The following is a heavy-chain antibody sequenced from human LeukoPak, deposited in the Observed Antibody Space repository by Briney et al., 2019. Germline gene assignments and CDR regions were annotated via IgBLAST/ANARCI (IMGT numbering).Heavy chain of an antibody. CDR2: VSWNSGAV. J-gene: IGHJ4*02. CDR1: GFAFDEYA. D-gene: IGHD3-10*01. V-gene: IGHV3-9*01. CDR3: VRGVIDY. Sequence: GGSLRLSCAASGFAFDEYAMHWVRQAPGKGLEWVSGVSWNSGAVAYADSVQGRFTISRDNAKRSLYLQMNSLRAEDTAVYYCVRGVIDYWGQGTLVTVSS.